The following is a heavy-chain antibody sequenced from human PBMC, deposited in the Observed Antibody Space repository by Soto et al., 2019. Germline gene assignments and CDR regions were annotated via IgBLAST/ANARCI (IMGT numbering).Heavy chain of an antibody. Sequence: PSQPLSLTCAISGDSVSSRSVTWNWIRQSPSRGLEWLGRTYYRSKWYNDYAESVKSRITINPDTSKNQFSLHLNSVTPEDTAVYYCVRLIGNSWLDFWGQGTLVTVSS. CDR3: VRLIGNSWLDF. V-gene: IGHV6-1*01. D-gene: IGHD1-26*01. CDR1: GDSVSSRSVT. J-gene: IGHJ5*01. CDR2: TYYRSKWYN.